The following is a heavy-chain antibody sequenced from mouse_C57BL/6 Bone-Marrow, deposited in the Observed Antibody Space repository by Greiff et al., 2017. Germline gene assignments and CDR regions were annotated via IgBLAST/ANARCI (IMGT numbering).Heavy chain of an antibody. CDR2: IRSKSNNYAT. CDR3: ARHVELRGWFAY. CDR1: GFSFNTYA. D-gene: IGHD1-3*01. J-gene: IGHJ3*01. Sequence: EVQLVESGGGLVQPKGSLKLSCAASGFSFNTYAMNWVRQAPGKGLEWVARIRSKSNNYATYYADSVKDRFTISRDDSESMLYLQMNNLKTEDTAMYYCARHVELRGWFAYWGQGTLVTVSA. V-gene: IGHV10-1*01.